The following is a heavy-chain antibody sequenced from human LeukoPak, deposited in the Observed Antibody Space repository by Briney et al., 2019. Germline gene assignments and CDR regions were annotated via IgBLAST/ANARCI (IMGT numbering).Heavy chain of an antibody. CDR3: AALWEGGY. D-gene: IGHD3-10*01. Sequence: GGSLRLSCAASGFSFSRYWMTWVRQAPGKGLEWVATIKHDGSEKYFLDSVKGRFTISRDNAKNSLYLQMNSLRVDDTAVYYCAALWEGGYWGQGTLVTVSS. V-gene: IGHV3-7*01. J-gene: IGHJ4*02. CDR1: GFSFSRYW. CDR2: IKHDGSEK.